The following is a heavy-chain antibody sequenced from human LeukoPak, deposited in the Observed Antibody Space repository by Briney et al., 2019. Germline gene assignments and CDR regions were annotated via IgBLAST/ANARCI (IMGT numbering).Heavy chain of an antibody. D-gene: IGHD6-25*01. CDR3: ARGGESQSWFDP. Sequence: PGGSLRLSCAASGFTFSSYNMNWVRQAPGKGLEWVSSISSSSSYIYYADSVKGRFTISRDNAKNSLYLQMNSLRDEDTAVYYCARGGESQSWFDPWGQGTLVTVSS. V-gene: IGHV3-21*01. CDR2: ISSSSSYI. CDR1: GFTFSSYN. J-gene: IGHJ5*02.